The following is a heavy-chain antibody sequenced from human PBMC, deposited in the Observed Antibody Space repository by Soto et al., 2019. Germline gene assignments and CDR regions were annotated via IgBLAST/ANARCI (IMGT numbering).Heavy chain of an antibody. Sequence: PSETLSLTCTVSGGSISSYYWSWIRQPPGKGLEWIGYIYYSGSTNYNPSLKSRVTISVDTSKNQFSLKLSSVTAADTAVYYCARNLYYDFWSGYLKPYYYYGMDVWGQGTTVTVS. V-gene: IGHV4-59*01. D-gene: IGHD3-3*01. J-gene: IGHJ6*02. CDR1: GGSISSYY. CDR3: ARNLYYDFWSGYLKPYYYYGMDV. CDR2: IYYSGST.